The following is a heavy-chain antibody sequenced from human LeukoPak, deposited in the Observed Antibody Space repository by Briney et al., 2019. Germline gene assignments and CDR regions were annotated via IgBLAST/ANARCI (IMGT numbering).Heavy chain of an antibody. D-gene: IGHD5-18*01. CDR3: ARDAVGTANAV. Sequence: PGGSLRLSCAASGNYWMHWVRQAPGKGLVWVSHINSDGSITSYADSVKGRFTISRDNAKNTLYLQMNSLRAEDTAVYYCARDAVGTANAVWGQGTTVTVSS. J-gene: IGHJ6*02. CDR1: GNYW. V-gene: IGHV3-74*01. CDR2: INSDGSIT.